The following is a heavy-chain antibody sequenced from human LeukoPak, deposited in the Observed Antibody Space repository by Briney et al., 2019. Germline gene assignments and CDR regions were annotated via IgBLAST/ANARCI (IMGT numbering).Heavy chain of an antibody. CDR2: IIPIFGTA. D-gene: IGHD3-10*01. CDR1: GGTFSSYA. Sequence: SVKVSCKASGGTFSSYAISWVRQAPGQGLGWMGGIIPIFGTANYAQKFQGRVTTTTDESTSTAYMELSSLRSEDTAVYYCARDPMVRGGLGGYWGQGTLVTVSS. J-gene: IGHJ4*02. CDR3: ARDPMVRGGLGGY. V-gene: IGHV1-69*05.